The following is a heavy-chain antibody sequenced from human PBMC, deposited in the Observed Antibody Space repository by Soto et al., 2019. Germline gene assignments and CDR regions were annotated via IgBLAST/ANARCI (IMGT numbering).Heavy chain of an antibody. CDR3: ARYCSGGSCYTELGNYYGMDV. D-gene: IGHD2-15*01. CDR2: ISSRSSYI. Sequence: GGSLRLSCAASGVTFSSYSMNWVRQAPGKGLEWVSSISSRSSYIYYADSVKGRFTISRDNAKNSLYLQMNSLRAEDTAVYYCARYCSGGSCYTELGNYYGMDVWGQGTTVTVSS. V-gene: IGHV3-21*01. CDR1: GVTFSSYS. J-gene: IGHJ6*02.